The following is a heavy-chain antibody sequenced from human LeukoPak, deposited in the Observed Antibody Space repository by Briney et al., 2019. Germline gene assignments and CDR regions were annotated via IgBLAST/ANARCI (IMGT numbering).Heavy chain of an antibody. CDR2: VASDGSYK. CDR1: GFSFTYYS. CDR3: ARDTGWSPFY. J-gene: IGHJ4*02. V-gene: IGHV3-30*04. D-gene: IGHD6-19*01. Sequence: PGGSLRLSCAASGFSFTYYSFHWVRQTPGKGLEWAAHVASDGSYKWYADSVEGRFFISRDNSKNMVFLEMNSLRNEDTGVYFCARDTGWSPFYWGQGTLVTVSS.